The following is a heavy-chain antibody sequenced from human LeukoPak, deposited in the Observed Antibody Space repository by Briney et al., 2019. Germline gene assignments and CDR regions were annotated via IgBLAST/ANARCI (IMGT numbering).Heavy chain of an antibody. V-gene: IGHV3-48*02. Sequence: PGGSLRLSCAASAFTFSGYSMNWVRQAPGKGLEWVSYISPSATTIYYADSVKGRFTISRDNAKNSLYLQMNSLRDEDTAVYYCARDNPSSLVRGVIPSWGQGILVTVSS. CDR3: ARDNPSSLVRGVIPS. D-gene: IGHD3-10*01. CDR1: AFTFSGYS. CDR2: ISPSATTI. J-gene: IGHJ5*02.